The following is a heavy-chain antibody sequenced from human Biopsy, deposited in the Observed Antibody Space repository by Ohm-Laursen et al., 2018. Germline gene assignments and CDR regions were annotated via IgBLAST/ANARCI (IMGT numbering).Heavy chain of an antibody. D-gene: IGHD6-19*01. J-gene: IGHJ6*02. V-gene: IGHV4-59*11. Sequence: GTLSLTCAVSGGSMSDHYWSWLRQTPGKGLEWLGYIYYTGKTTYNPSLESRITISVDTSKNKFSLQLDSITAADTAVYYCGRVWLWRGYGMDVWGQGTTVTVSS. CDR2: IYYTGKT. CDR3: GRVWLWRGYGMDV. CDR1: GGSMSDHY.